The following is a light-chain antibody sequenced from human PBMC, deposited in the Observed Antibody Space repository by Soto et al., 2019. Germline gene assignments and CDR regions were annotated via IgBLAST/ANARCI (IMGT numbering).Light chain of an antibody. Sequence: EILMPQSPATLSVSPGERATLSCRASQSVGSNLAWYQQKAGQAPRLLIYGASTRATGIPARFSGSGSGTEFTLTISSLQSEDFALYYCQQYNNWPPVTFGQETRLEIK. CDR2: GAS. V-gene: IGKV3-15*01. CDR3: QQYNNWPPVT. CDR1: QSVGSN. J-gene: IGKJ5*01.